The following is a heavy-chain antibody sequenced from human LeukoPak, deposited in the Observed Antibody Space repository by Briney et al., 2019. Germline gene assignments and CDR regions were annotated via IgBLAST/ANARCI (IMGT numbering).Heavy chain of an antibody. J-gene: IGHJ4*02. CDR2: ISGSGGST. D-gene: IGHD3-22*01. V-gene: IGHV3-23*01. Sequence: GGSLRLSCAASGFTFSSYAMSWVRQSPGKGLEWVSAISGSGGSTYYADSVKGRFTISRDNSKNTPYLQMNSLRAEDTAVYYCAKAIVVVIGYFDYWGQGTLVTVSS. CDR3: AKAIVVVIGYFDY. CDR1: GFTFSSYA.